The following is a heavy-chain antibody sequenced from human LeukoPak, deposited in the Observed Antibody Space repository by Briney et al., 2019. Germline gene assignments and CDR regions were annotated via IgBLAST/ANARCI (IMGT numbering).Heavy chain of an antibody. CDR2: ISGSGGST. D-gene: IGHD6-13*01. V-gene: IGHV3-23*01. CDR1: GFTFSSYA. Sequence: GGSLILSCAASGFTFSSYAMSWVRQAPGKGLEWVSAISGSGGSTYYADSVKGRFTISRDNSKNTLYLQMNSLRAEDTAVYYCAKDLQQLVHDYYMDVWGKGTTVTVSS. J-gene: IGHJ6*03. CDR3: AKDLQQLVHDYYMDV.